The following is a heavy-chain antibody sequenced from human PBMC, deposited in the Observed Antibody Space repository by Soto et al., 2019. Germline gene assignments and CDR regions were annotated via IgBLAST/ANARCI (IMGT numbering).Heavy chain of an antibody. CDR1: GFTFSSYA. Sequence: GGSLRLSCAASGFTFSSYAMNWVRQAPGKGLEWVAVISYDGSNKYYADSVKGRFTISRDNSKNTLYLQMNSLRAEDTAVYYCAREHDSSGYYYWFDPWGQGTLVTVSS. J-gene: IGHJ5*02. V-gene: IGHV3-30-3*01. CDR2: ISYDGSNK. D-gene: IGHD3-22*01. CDR3: AREHDSSGYYYWFDP.